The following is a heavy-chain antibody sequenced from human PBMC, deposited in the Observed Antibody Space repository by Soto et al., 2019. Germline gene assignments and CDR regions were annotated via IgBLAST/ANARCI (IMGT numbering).Heavy chain of an antibody. CDR2: IWYDGSNK. CDR3: ARTLKRGPTYYFDY. J-gene: IGHJ4*02. D-gene: IGHD3-10*01. V-gene: IGHV3-33*01. CDR1: GFTFSSYG. Sequence: GGSLRLSCAASGFTFSSYGMHWVRQAPGKGLEWVAVIWYDGSNKYYADSVKGRFTISRDNSKNTLYLQMNSLRAEDTAVYYCARTLKRGPTYYFDYWGQGTLVTVSS.